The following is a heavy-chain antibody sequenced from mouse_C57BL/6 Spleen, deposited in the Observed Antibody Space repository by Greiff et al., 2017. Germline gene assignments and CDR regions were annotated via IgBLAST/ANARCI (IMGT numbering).Heavy chain of an antibody. CDR2: FHPYNDDT. D-gene: IGHD1-1*01. V-gene: IGHV1-47*01. CDR3: ARDYGSSYDWYFDV. J-gene: IGHJ1*03. CDR1: GYTFTTYP. Sequence: QVQLKQSGAELVKPGASVKMSCKASGYTFTTYPIEWMKQNHGKSLEWIGNFHPYNDDTKYNEKFKGKATLTVEKSSGTVYLELSRLTSDDSAVYYCARDYGSSYDWYFDVWGTGTTVTVSS.